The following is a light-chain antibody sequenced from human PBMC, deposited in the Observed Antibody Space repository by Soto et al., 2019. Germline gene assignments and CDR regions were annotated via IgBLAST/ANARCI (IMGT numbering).Light chain of an antibody. CDR2: GNT. V-gene: IGLV1-40*01. J-gene: IGLJ2*01. Sequence: QPVLTQPPSVSGAPGHRVTISCTGSSSNNGSGYDVHWYQQLPGTAPKLLISGNTDRPSGVPDRFSGSKSGTSASLAITGLQTEDEADYYCPSYDINLGVVVFGGGTKLTVL. CDR3: PSYDINLGVVV. CDR1: SSNNGSGYD.